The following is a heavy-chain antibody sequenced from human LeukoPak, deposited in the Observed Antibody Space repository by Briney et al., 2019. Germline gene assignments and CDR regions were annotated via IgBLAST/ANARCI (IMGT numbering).Heavy chain of an antibody. V-gene: IGHV4-39*07. J-gene: IGHJ2*01. CDR3: ARYRRGMVIVPAADWYFDL. Sequence: SETLSLTCTVSGDSISSSSYYWGWIRQPPGKGLEWIGSIYYSGSTYYNPSLKSRVTISVDTSKNQFSLKLSSVTAADTAMYYCARYRRGMVIVPAADWYFDLWGRGTLVTVSS. D-gene: IGHD2-2*01. CDR1: GDSISSSSYY. CDR2: IYYSGST.